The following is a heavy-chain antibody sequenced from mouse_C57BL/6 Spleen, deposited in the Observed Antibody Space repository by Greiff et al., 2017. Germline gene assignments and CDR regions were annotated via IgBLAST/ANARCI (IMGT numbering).Heavy chain of an antibody. V-gene: IGHV6-6*01. J-gene: IGHJ3*01. CDR2: IRNKANNHAT. CDR1: GFTFSDAW. Sequence: EVKVEESGGGLVQPGGSMKLSCAASGFTFSDAWMDWVRQSPEKGLELVAEIRNKANNHATYYAESVKGRFTISRDDSKSSVYLQMNSLRAEDTGIYYCTRNSWFAYWGQGTLVTVSA. D-gene: IGHD2-1*01. CDR3: TRNSWFAY.